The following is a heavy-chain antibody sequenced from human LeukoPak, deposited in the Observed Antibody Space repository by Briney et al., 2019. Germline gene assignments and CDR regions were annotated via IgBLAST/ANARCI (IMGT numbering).Heavy chain of an antibody. J-gene: IGHJ4*02. CDR2: VSYDGGSK. V-gene: IGHV3-30-3*01. CDR3: ARDRAGVRSQIDY. Sequence: GRSLRLSCAASGFAFSSYAMHWVRQGPGKGLEWVALVSYDGGSKYYADSVKGRFTISRDNAKNSLYLQMNSLRAEDTAVYYCARDRAGVRSQIDYWGQGTLVTVSS. D-gene: IGHD4-17*01. CDR1: GFAFSSYA.